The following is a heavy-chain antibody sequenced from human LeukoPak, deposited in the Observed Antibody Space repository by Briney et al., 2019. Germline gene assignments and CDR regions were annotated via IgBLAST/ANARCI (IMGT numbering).Heavy chain of an antibody. J-gene: IGHJ4*02. CDR2: INPSDIST. D-gene: IGHD1-1*01. V-gene: IGHV1-46*01. CDR1: GYTFTDYF. CDR3: ARDAGSLIQLYYFDY. Sequence: ASVKVSCKASGYTFTDYFIHWVRQAPGQGLEWMGIINPSDISTRYAQKFQGRVTMTRDTSTSTVYMELSSLRSEDTAVYYCARDAGSLIQLYYFDYWGQGTLVTVSS.